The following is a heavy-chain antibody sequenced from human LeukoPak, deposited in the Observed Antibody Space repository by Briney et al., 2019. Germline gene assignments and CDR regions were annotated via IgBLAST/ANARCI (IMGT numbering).Heavy chain of an antibody. V-gene: IGHV1-18*01. CDR1: GCTFTGFG. Sequence: ASVKVSCKASGCTFTGFGITWVRQAPGQGLEWMGWISIGDGNTHYGQKFQDRVSMTRDIGSNTAFLELRSLRSDDTAVYFCSRSYHSTSWYYFDLWGQGTLVTVSS. J-gene: IGHJ4*02. D-gene: IGHD2-2*01. CDR3: SRSYHSTSWYYFDL. CDR2: ISIGDGNT.